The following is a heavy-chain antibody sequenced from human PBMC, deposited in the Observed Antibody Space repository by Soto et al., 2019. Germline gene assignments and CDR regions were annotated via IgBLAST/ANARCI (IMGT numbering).Heavy chain of an antibody. D-gene: IGHD3-16*01. V-gene: IGHV3-23*01. CDR1: GFTFSTYA. CDR3: ARDSITRVSSDVPGMDV. CDR2: IGEGGFST. J-gene: IGHJ6*02. Sequence: PGGSLRLSCAASGFTFSTYAMSWARQAPGKGLEWVSVIGEGGFSTQYAASVKGRFTISRDNSKNMLYLQMNSLRSDDTAVYYCARDSITRVSSDVPGMDVWGQGTTVTVSS.